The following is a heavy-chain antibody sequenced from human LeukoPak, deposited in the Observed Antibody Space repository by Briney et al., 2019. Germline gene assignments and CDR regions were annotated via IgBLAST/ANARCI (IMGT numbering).Heavy chain of an antibody. D-gene: IGHD6-13*01. J-gene: IGHJ4*02. Sequence: GGSLRLSCAVSGFTFSSYGMSWVRQAPGKGLEWVSVISGSGGSTYYADSVKGRFTISRDNSKNTLYLQMDSLRAEDTAVYYCAKDKSGSIAAAGTLDYWGQGTLVTVSS. CDR1: GFTFSSYG. V-gene: IGHV3-23*01. CDR3: AKDKSGSIAAAGTLDY. CDR2: ISGSGGST.